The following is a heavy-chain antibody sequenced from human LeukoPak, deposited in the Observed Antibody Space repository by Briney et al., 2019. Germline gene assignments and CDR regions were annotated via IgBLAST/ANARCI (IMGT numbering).Heavy chain of an antibody. CDR2: IYHSGST. Sequence: PSETLFLTCAVSGGSISSGGYSWSWIRQPPGKGLEWIGYIYHSGSTYYNPSLKSRVTISVDRSKNQFSLKLSSVTAADTAVYYCARGSNWNYSFDIWGQGTMVTVSS. J-gene: IGHJ3*02. CDR3: ARGSNWNYSFDI. CDR1: GGSISSGGYS. D-gene: IGHD1-7*01. V-gene: IGHV4-30-2*01.